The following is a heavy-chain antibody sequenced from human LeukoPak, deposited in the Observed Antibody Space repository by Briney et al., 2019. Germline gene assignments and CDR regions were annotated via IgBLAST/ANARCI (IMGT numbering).Heavy chain of an antibody. J-gene: IGHJ4*02. Sequence: TGGSLRLSCAASGFTFSSYGMHWVRQAPGKGLEWVAFIRYDGSNKYYADSVKGRFTISRDNSKNTLYLQMNSLRAEDTAVYYCAKDTGILSYLDYWGQGTLVTVSS. CDR2: IRYDGSNK. CDR3: AKDTGILSYLDY. V-gene: IGHV3-30*02. CDR1: GFTFSSYG. D-gene: IGHD2-8*02.